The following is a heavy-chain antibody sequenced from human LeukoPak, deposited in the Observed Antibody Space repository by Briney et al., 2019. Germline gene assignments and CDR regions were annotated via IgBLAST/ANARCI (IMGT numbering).Heavy chain of an antibody. J-gene: IGHJ4*02. CDR2: ISSSSSTI. D-gene: IGHD3-16*01. CDR1: GFTFSSYS. Sequence: GGSLRLSCAASGFTFSSYSMNWVRRAPGKGLEWVSYISSSSSTIYYADSVKGRFTISRDNAKNSLYLQMNSLRAEDTAVYYCATLGGSLGDWGQGTLVTVSS. CDR3: ATLGGSLGD. V-gene: IGHV3-48*01.